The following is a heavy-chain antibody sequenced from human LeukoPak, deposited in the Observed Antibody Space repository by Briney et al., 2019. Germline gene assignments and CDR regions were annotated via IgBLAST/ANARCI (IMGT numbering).Heavy chain of an antibody. Sequence: GGSLRLSCAASGFTFSSYAMSWVRQAPGKGLEWVSVIYSGGSTYYADSVKGRFTISRDNSKNTLYLQMNSLRAEDTAVYYCARDHATVGYWGQGTLVTVSS. D-gene: IGHD4-23*01. CDR2: IYSGGST. J-gene: IGHJ4*02. CDR3: ARDHATVGY. V-gene: IGHV3-66*01. CDR1: GFTFSSYA.